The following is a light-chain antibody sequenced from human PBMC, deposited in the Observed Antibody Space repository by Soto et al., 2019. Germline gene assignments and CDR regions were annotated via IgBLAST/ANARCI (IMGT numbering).Light chain of an antibody. Sequence: DIQMTQSPSSLSASVGDRVTITCRASQGIGNYLAWYQQKPGKVPKNIIYDAPTLQSGVPSRFSGSGYGTDFTLTISSLQPEDVANYYCQKYYTAPETFGQGTKVEIK. CDR1: QGIGNY. V-gene: IGKV1-27*01. CDR2: DAP. CDR3: QKYYTAPET. J-gene: IGKJ1*01.